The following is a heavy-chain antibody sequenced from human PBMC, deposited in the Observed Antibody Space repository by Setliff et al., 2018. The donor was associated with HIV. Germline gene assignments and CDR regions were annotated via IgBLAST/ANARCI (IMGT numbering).Heavy chain of an antibody. D-gene: IGHD5-18*01. J-gene: IGHJ4*02. CDR1: GFTLSSYS. CDR3: AKGPGYSYGYAYYFDY. Sequence: GSLRLSCAASGFTLSSYSLNWVRQAPGKGLEWVSAISGSGGSTYYADSVKGRFTISRDNSKNTLYLQMNSLRAEDTAVYYCAKGPGYSYGYAYYFDYWGQGTLVTVSS. CDR2: ISGSGGST. V-gene: IGHV3-23*01.